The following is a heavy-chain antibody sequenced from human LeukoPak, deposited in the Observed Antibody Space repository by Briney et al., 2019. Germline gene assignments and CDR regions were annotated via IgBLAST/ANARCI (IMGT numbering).Heavy chain of an antibody. CDR3: ARQNFWSGYVDY. CDR1: GGSFSGYY. Sequence: SETLSLTCAVYGGSFSGYYWSWIRQPPRKGLEWIGEINHSVSTNYHPSLKSRVTISVDTSKKQFSLKLSSVTAADTAVYYCARQNFWSGYVDYWGQGTLVTVSS. D-gene: IGHD3-3*01. J-gene: IGHJ4*02. CDR2: INHSVST. V-gene: IGHV4-34*01.